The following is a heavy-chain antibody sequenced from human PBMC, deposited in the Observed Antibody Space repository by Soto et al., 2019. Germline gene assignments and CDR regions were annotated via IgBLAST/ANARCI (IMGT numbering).Heavy chain of an antibody. CDR1: GYTFTNNV. D-gene: IGHD5-18*01. V-gene: IGHV1-3*01. CDR2: VNAGNDNT. CDR3: AREVPYGYSRFDY. Sequence: QVHLVQSGAEVKKPGASVKVSCRTPGYTFTNNVIHWVRQAPGQRLEWIGWVNAGNDNTKWSREFQGRLTLTKDTSATTAYMELSSLTPEDTAIYFCAREVPYGYSRFDYWGQGTLVTVSS. J-gene: IGHJ4*02.